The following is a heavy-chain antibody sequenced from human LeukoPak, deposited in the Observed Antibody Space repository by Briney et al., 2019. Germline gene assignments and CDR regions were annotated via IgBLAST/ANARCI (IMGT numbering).Heavy chain of an antibody. Sequence: GGSLRLSCVASGFTLSSYSMNWVRQAPGRGLEWVSSVDGGGGGTYYADSVKGRFTISRDNSKDTLYLQMNGLRAEDTAVYFCAKQSAGSAAWYSLHYDFWGQGTLVTVSS. CDR1: GFTLSSYS. D-gene: IGHD6-13*01. CDR2: VDGGGGGT. V-gene: IGHV3-23*01. CDR3: AKQSAGSAAWYSLHYDF. J-gene: IGHJ4*02.